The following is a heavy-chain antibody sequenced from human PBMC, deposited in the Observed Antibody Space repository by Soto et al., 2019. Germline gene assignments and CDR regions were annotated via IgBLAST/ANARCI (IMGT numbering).Heavy chain of an antibody. CDR2: IIPIFGTA. CDR1: GYTFTSYY. D-gene: IGHD3-3*01. J-gene: IGHJ6*02. Sequence: SVKVSCKASGYTFTSYYMHWVRQAPGQGLEWMGGIIPIFGTANYAQKFQGRVTITADESTSTAYMELSSLRSEDTAVYYCARFTIFGVVSYYYGMDVWGQGTTVTVSS. CDR3: ARFTIFGVVSYYYGMDV. V-gene: IGHV1-69*13.